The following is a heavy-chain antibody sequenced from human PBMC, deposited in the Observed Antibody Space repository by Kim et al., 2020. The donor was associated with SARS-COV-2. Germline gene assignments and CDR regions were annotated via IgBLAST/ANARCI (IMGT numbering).Heavy chain of an antibody. CDR3: AREYCSSTSCYFLGVDGWFDP. V-gene: IGHV4-4*02. CDR2: IYHSGST. CDR1: GGSISSCNW. J-gene: IGHJ5*02. D-gene: IGHD2-2*01. Sequence: SETLSLTCAVSGGSISSCNWWSWVRQPPGKGLEWIGEIYHSGSTNYNPSLKSRVTISVDKSKNQFSLKLSSVTAADTAVYYCAREYCSSTSCYFLGVDGWFDPWGQGTLVTVSS.